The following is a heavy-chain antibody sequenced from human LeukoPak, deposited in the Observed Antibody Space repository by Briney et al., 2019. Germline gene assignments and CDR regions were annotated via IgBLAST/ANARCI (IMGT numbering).Heavy chain of an antibody. V-gene: IGHV1-18*01. J-gene: IGHJ4*02. Sequence: GASVKVSCKASGYTFTSYGISWVRQAPGQGPEWMGWISAYNGNTNYAQKLQGRVTMTTDTSTSTAYMELRSLRSDDTAVYYCARDLLFLGGSGPGFDYWGQGTLVTVSS. CDR2: ISAYNGNT. D-gene: IGHD2-15*01. CDR3: ARDLLFLGGSGPGFDY. CDR1: GYTFTSYG.